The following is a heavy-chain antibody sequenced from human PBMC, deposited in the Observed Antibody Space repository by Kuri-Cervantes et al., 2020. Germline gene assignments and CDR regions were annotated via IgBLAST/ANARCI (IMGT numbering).Heavy chain of an antibody. CDR1: GYTFTSYG. CDR3: VIARYFDWAPHYFDY. J-gene: IGHJ4*02. CDR2: ISAYNGNT. V-gene: IGHV1-18*01. D-gene: IGHD3-9*01. Sequence: ASVKVSCKASGYTFTSYGISWVRQAPGLGLEWMGWISAYNGNTNYAQKLQGRVTMTTDTSTSTAYMELRSLRSDDTAVYYCVIARYFDWAPHYFDYWGQGTLVTVSS.